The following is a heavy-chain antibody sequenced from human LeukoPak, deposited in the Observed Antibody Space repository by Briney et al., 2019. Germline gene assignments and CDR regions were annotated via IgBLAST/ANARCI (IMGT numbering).Heavy chain of an antibody. CDR3: AKMIAVAGLDY. V-gene: IGHV3-23*01. Sequence: GGSLRLSCAASGITFSSYGMNWVRQAPGKGLEWVSSISHTGGSPYYADSVKGRFTISRDNSKNTLYLQMNSLRAEDTAVYYCAKMIAVAGLDYWGQGTLVTVSS. CDR2: ISHTGGSP. J-gene: IGHJ4*02. CDR1: GITFSSYG. D-gene: IGHD6-19*01.